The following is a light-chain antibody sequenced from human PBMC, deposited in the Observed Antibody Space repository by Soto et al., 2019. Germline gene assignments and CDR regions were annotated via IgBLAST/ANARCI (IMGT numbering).Light chain of an antibody. J-gene: IGLJ3*02. V-gene: IGLV1-40*01. CDR3: QSHDSSLNSWV. Sequence: QSVLTQPPSMSGAPGQRVTISCTGSSSNIGAGYDVHWYQLLPGTAPKLLIYGTTNRPSGVPDRFSGSKSVTSASLAITGLRAEDEADYYCQSHDSSLNSWVFGGGTKLTVL. CDR1: SSNIGAGYD. CDR2: GTT.